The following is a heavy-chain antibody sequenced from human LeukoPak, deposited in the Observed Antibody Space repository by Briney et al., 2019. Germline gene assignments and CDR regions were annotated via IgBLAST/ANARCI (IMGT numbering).Heavy chain of an antibody. CDR1: GGSISSSSYY. Sequence: SETLSLTCTVSGGSISSSSYYWGWIRQPPGKGLEWIGSIYYSGSTYYNPSLKSRVTISVDTSKNQFSLKPSSVTAADTAVYYCARHSGYCSGGSCYYYYFDYWGQGTLVTVSS. CDR3: ARHSGYCSGGSCYYYYFDY. D-gene: IGHD2-15*01. J-gene: IGHJ4*02. CDR2: IYYSGST. V-gene: IGHV4-39*01.